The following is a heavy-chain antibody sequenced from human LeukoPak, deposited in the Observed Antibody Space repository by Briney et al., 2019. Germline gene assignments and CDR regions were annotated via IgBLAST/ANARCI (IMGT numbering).Heavy chain of an antibody. CDR1: GYTYSAYG. Sequence: QPGSSLRLFCAASGYTYSAYGIHWVRQAPGKGLECVAVISYDGSNKYYADSVKGRFTISRHNSKNTLYLQMNSLRAEDTAVYYCAKSYHYDSSGYLGYFDYCGQGTLVTVSS. CDR2: ISYDGSNK. CDR3: AKSYHYDSSGYLGYFDY. D-gene: IGHD3-22*01. J-gene: IGHJ4*02. V-gene: IGHV3-30*18.